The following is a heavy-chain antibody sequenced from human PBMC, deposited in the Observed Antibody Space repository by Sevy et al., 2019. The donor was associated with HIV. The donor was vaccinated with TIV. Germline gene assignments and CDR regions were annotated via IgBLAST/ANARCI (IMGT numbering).Heavy chain of an antibody. V-gene: IGHV1-69*13. CDR3: ARDGGYYDSSGYYYVGSNCDY. CDR1: GGTFSNYA. CDR2: IIPILGTG. Sequence: ASVKVSCKDSGGTFSNYAISWVRQAPGQGLEWMGGIIPILGTGNYAQKFQGRVTITADESTSTAYMELSSLRSEDTAVYYCARDGGYYDSSGYYYVGSNCDYWGQGTLVTVSS. D-gene: IGHD3-22*01. J-gene: IGHJ4*02.